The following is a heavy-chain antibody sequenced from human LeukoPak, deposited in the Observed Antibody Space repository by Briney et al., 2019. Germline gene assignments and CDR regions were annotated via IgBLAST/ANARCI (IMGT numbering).Heavy chain of an antibody. CDR1: GGSISSYY. CDR3: ARHTHDSSFSGQNAFDI. Sequence: KTSETLSLTCTVSGGSISSYYWSWIRQPPGKGLEWIGYIYYSGSTNYNPSLKSRVTISVDTSKNQSSLKLSSVTAADTAVYYCARHTHDSSFSGQNAFDIWGQGTMVTVSS. V-gene: IGHV4-59*08. D-gene: IGHD3-22*01. J-gene: IGHJ3*02. CDR2: IYYSGST.